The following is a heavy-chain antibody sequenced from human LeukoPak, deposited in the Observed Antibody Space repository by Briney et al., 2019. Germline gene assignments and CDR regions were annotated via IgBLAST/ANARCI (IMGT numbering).Heavy chain of an antibody. CDR1: NYPITSDYY. D-gene: IGHD1-26*01. CDR3: ATVRPENSGSYYWDY. Sequence: SETLSLTCEVSNYPITSDYYWSWIRQPPGKGLEWIGCFYYSGNTNSNPSLKSRVTISVDTSKNQFSLKLMSVTAADTAVYYCATVRPENSGSYYWDYWGQGTLVTVSS. CDR2: FYYSGNT. V-gene: IGHV4-38-2*01. J-gene: IGHJ4*02.